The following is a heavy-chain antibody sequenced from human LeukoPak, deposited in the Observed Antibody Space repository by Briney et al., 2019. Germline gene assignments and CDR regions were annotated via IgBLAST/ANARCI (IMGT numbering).Heavy chain of an antibody. CDR3: ARDPRGYSYGHLNY. CDR1: GFTFSSYW. Sequence: GGSLRLSCAASGFTFSSYWMHWVRQVPGKGLVWVSRIKTDGRTTNYADSVKGRFTISRDNAKNTLYLQMNSLRVEDTAVYYCARDPRGYSYGHLNYWGQGTLVTVPS. D-gene: IGHD5-12*01. J-gene: IGHJ4*02. V-gene: IGHV3-74*01. CDR2: IKTDGRTT.